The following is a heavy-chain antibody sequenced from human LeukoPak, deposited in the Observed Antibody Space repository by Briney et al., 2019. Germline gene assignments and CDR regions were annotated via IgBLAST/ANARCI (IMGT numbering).Heavy chain of an antibody. V-gene: IGHV4-38-2*02. CDR3: ARDDVVRGVITYYYGMDV. J-gene: IGHJ6*04. CDR2: IYHSGST. D-gene: IGHD3-10*01. Sequence: SETLSLTCAVSGYTISSGYYWGWIPQPPGKGLEWIGSIYHSGSTYYNPSLKSRVTISVDTSKNQFSLKLSSVTAADTAVYYCARDDVVRGVITYYYGMDVWGKGTTATVSS. CDR1: GYTISSGYY.